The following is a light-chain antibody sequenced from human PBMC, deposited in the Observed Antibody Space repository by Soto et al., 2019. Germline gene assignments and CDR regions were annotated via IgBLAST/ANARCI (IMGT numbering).Light chain of an antibody. CDR1: QTITGTY. J-gene: IGKJ1*01. CDR2: GAS. V-gene: IGKV3-20*01. CDR3: QQYGRSKRWT. Sequence: EIVFTQSPGTMSLSPGERATLSCRASQTITGTYLAWYQQKPGQAPRLLIHGASTRATGTPDRFSGGGTGTDFNLNISRVEPEDFAMYYCQQYGRSKRWTFGQGTKVDIK.